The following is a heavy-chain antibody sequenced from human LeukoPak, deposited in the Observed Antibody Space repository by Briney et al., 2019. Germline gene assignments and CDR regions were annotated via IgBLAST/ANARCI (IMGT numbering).Heavy chain of an antibody. D-gene: IGHD2-8*01. V-gene: IGHV1-69-2*01. CDR1: GYTFTSYY. Sequence: ASVKVSCKASGYTFTSYYMHWLRQAPGQGLEWMGLVDPEDGETIYAQKLQGRVTITADTSTDTAYMELSSLRSEDTAVYYCASTTNRARYIDYSGQGNLVTVSS. CDR2: VDPEDGET. CDR3: ASTTNRARYIDY. J-gene: IGHJ4*02.